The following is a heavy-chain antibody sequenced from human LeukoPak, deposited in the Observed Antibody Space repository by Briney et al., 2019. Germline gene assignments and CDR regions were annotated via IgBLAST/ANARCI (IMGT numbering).Heavy chain of an antibody. D-gene: IGHD5-18*01. J-gene: IGHJ4*02. CDR3: AKMIQLWFKDNYYFDY. Sequence: GGSLRLSCAASGFTFSSYPMSWVRQAPGKGLEWVSAISGSGGSTYYADSVKGRFTISRDNSKNTLYLQMNSLRAEDTAVYYCAKMIQLWFKDNYYFDYWGQGTLVTVSS. CDR2: ISGSGGST. V-gene: IGHV3-23*01. CDR1: GFTFSSYP.